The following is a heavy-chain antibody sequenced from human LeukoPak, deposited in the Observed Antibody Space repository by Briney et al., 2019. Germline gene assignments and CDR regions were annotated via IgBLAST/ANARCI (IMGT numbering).Heavy chain of an antibody. CDR1: GYSISSGYY. Sequence: SETLSLXCAVSGYSISSGYYWGWIRQPPGKGLEWIGSIYHSGSTYYNPSLKSRVTISVDTSKNQFSLKLSSVTAADTAVYYCAGRGFWSGYSDYWGQGTLVTVSS. J-gene: IGHJ4*02. CDR3: AGRGFWSGYSDY. D-gene: IGHD3-3*01. V-gene: IGHV4-38-2*01. CDR2: IYHSGST.